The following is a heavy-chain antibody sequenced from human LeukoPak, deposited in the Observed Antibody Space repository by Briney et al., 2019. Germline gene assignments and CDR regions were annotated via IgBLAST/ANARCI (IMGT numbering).Heavy chain of an antibody. CDR1: GFTFSDYW. D-gene: IGHD7-27*01. J-gene: IGHJ6*04. CDR2: INSDESST. V-gene: IGHV3-74*01. Sequence: GSVRLSCAASGFTFSDYWMHWVRQAPGKGLVWVSRINSDESSTTYADSVKGRFTISRDNAKNTLYLQVNSLRPEDTAVYYCARCFWGSSYYGMDVWGKGTTVTVSS. CDR3: ARCFWGSSYYGMDV.